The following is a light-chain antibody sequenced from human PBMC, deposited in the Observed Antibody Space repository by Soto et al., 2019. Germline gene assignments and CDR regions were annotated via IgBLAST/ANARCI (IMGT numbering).Light chain of an antibody. Sequence: EIVMTQSPATLSLSLGERATLSCRASQSVSSNLAWYKQKPGQAPRLLIYGASTRATGIPARFSGSGSGTEFTLTISSLKSEDFAVYYCQQYNNWPRTFGQGTKVDIK. V-gene: IGKV3-15*01. CDR3: QQYNNWPRT. CDR1: QSVSSN. J-gene: IGKJ1*01. CDR2: GAS.